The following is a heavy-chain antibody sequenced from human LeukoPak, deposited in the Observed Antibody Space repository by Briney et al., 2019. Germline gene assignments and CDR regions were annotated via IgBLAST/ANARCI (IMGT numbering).Heavy chain of an antibody. CDR2: INWNGGST. D-gene: IGHD6-13*01. J-gene: IGHJ4*02. Sequence: GGSLRLSCAASGFTFDDYGMSWVRQAPGKGLEWVSGINWNGGSTGYADSVKGRFTISRDNSKNTLYLQMNSLRAEDTAVYYCAILYSSSWYSDYWGQGTLVTVSS. V-gene: IGHV3-20*04. CDR3: AILYSSSWYSDY. CDR1: GFTFDDYG.